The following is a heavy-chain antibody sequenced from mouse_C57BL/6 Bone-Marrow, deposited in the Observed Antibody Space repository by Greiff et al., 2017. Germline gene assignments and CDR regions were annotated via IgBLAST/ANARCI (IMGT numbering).Heavy chain of an antibody. CDR1: GFSLTSYG. CDR2: IWSGGST. Sequence: QVHVKQSGPGLVQPSQSLSLTCTVSGFSLTSYGVHWVRQSPGKGLEWLGVIWSGGSTDYHAAFISRLSISKDKSKSQVFFKMNSLQSDDTAIYYWARKRIDGYYWYCDVWGTGTTVTVSS. J-gene: IGHJ1*03. V-gene: IGHV2-2*01. D-gene: IGHD2-3*01. CDR3: ARKRIDGYYWYCDV.